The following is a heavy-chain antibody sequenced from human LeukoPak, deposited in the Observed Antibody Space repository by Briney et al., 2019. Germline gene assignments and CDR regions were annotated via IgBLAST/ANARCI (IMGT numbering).Heavy chain of an antibody. Sequence: SETLSLTCAVYNEPFSGYYWTWIRQPPGKGLEWIGEIIHSGSTNYNPSLKSRVTISVDTSKKQFSLKLGSVTAADTAVYYCARGKRGYYYGSGKWRNDYYYYGMDVWGQGTTVTVSS. J-gene: IGHJ6*02. CDR1: NEPFSGYY. V-gene: IGHV4-34*01. D-gene: IGHD3-10*01. CDR3: ARGKRGYYYGSGKWRNDYYYYGMDV. CDR2: IIHSGST.